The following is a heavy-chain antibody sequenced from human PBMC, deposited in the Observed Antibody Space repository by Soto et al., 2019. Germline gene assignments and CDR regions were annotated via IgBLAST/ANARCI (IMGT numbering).Heavy chain of an antibody. CDR1: GFTVTTYA. J-gene: IGHJ4*02. V-gene: IGHV3-23*01. Sequence: EVQLLESGGGLVQPGGSLRLSCAASGFTVTTYALSWVRQAAGKGLEWVSAVSYGENTYDAASVKGRFTISRDTSKNTLLLQLDSLRAEDTAIYYCAKYMYGRRRGSFDCWGQGTLVTVSS. CDR3: AKYMYGRRRGSFDC. CDR2: VSYGENT. D-gene: IGHD1-26*01.